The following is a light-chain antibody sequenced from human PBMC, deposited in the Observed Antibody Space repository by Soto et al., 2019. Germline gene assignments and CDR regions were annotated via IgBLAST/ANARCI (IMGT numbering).Light chain of an antibody. J-gene: IGLJ2*01. Sequence: QAVVTQESSLTVSPGGTVTLTCGSSTGAVTSGHWPYWFQQRPGQAPKTLIYDTNNKHSWTPARFSGSLLGGKAALTLAGAQPEDEADYYCSRSHRGVVVYGGGTKRTVL. V-gene: IGLV7-46*01. CDR3: SRSHRGVVV. CDR2: DTN. CDR1: TGAVTSGHW.